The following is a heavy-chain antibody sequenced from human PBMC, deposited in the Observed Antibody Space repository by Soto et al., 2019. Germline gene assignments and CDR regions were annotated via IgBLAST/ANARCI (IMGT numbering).Heavy chain of an antibody. CDR3: ARDGEGYRAFAF. CDR1: GGSISSGGYS. CDR2: IFYSGRT. V-gene: IGHV4-31*03. J-gene: IGHJ4*02. Sequence: QVQLQESGPGLVKPSQTLSLTCSLSGGSISSGGYSWSWIRQHPGKGLEWIGYIFYSGRTFYNPSLKSRVTMSIDASKNQFSLNLNSVTAADTAVYYCARDGEGYRAFAFWGQGTLVTVSS. D-gene: IGHD3-10*01.